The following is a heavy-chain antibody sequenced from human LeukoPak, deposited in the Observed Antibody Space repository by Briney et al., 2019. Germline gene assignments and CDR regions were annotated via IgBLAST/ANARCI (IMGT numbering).Heavy chain of an antibody. Sequence: SETLSLTCAVYGGSFSGYYWSWIRQPPGKGLEWIGEINHSGSTNYNPSLKSRVTMSVDTSKNQFSLKLSSVTAADTAVYYCARHLRGPHTFDYWGQGTLVTVSS. CDR2: INHSGST. V-gene: IGHV4-34*01. J-gene: IGHJ4*02. D-gene: IGHD4-17*01. CDR1: GGSFSGYY. CDR3: ARHLRGPHTFDY.